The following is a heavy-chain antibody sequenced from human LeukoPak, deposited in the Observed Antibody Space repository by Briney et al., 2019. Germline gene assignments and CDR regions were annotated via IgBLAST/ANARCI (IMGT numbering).Heavy chain of an antibody. CDR1: GYTFTAYY. D-gene: IGHD2-2*01. Sequence: ASLKVSFKASGYTFTAYYIHWVRRAPGQGLEWMGWINPNSGGTESAQKFQGRVTMTRDTSISTAYMELSRLRSDDTAVYYCTRDHCTSINCYEYNYYGMDVWGQGTTVTVSS. V-gene: IGHV1-2*02. CDR2: INPNSGGT. J-gene: IGHJ6*02. CDR3: TRDHCTSINCYEYNYYGMDV.